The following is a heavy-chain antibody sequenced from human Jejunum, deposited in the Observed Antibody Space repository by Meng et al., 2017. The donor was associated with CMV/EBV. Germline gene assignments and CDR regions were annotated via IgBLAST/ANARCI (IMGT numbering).Heavy chain of an antibody. CDR2: IYHSGST. D-gene: IGHD3-22*01. CDR1: ISSSKW. V-gene: IGHV4-38-2*02. J-gene: IGHJ5*02. Sequence: ISSSKWCSWVRQPPGKGLEWIASIYHSGSTYYNPSLKSRLTMSVDTSKNQFSLKLSSVTAADTAVYYCAREGYYDSSGYPRGFDPWGQGTLVTVSS. CDR3: AREGYYDSSGYPRGFDP.